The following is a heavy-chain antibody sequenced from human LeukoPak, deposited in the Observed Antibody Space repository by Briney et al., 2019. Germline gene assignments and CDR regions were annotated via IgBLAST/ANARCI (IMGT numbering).Heavy chain of an antibody. D-gene: IGHD3-10*01. CDR1: GFTFSSYG. J-gene: IGHJ4*02. CDR3: AKDVGEVPLYYFDY. Sequence: GRSLRLSCAASGFTFSSYGIHWVRQAPDKGLEWGAVISYAGSNKYYSDSVKGRFTIPRDNSQNTLYLQMNSPRAEDTAVYYCAKDVGEVPLYYFDYRGQGTLVTVSS. CDR2: ISYAGSNK. V-gene: IGHV3-30*18.